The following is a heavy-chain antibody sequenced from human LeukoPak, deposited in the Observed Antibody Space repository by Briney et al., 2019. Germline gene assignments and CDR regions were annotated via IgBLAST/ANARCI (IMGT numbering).Heavy chain of an antibody. CDR1: GGSISSSSYY. V-gene: IGHV4-39*07. D-gene: IGHD3-10*01. J-gene: IGHJ4*02. CDR3: ARDGVPRANAFDY. CDR2: IYYSGST. Sequence: SETLSLTCTVSGGSISSSSYYWGWIRQPPGKGLEWIGSIYYSGSTYYNPSLKSRVTISVDTSKNQFSLKLSSVTAADTAVYYCARDGVPRANAFDYWGQGTLVTVSS.